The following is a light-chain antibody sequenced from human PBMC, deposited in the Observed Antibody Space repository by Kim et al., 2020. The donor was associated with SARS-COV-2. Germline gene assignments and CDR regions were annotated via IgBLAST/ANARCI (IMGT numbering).Light chain of an antibody. Sequence: SVALGQTAMITCGGNNIGSKNVHWYQQKPGQAPVLVIYRDSNRPSGIPERFSGSNSGNTATLTISRAQAGDEADYYCQVWDSSTGVFGGGTQLTVL. J-gene: IGLJ3*02. V-gene: IGLV3-9*01. CDR1: NIGSKN. CDR3: QVWDSSTGV. CDR2: RDS.